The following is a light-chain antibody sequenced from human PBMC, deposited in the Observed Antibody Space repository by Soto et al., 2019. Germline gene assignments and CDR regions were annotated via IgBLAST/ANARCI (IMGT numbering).Light chain of an antibody. J-gene: IGKJ2*01. V-gene: IGKV3-20*01. CDR3: PQYGSSLPNT. Sequence: EIVLTQSPGTLSLSPGERATLSCRASQSVSSSYLAWYQQKPGQAPRLLISGASSRATGVPDRFSGSGSGTDFTLTISRLEPEDFAVYYCPQYGSSLPNTFGQGTKLEIK. CDR1: QSVSSSY. CDR2: GAS.